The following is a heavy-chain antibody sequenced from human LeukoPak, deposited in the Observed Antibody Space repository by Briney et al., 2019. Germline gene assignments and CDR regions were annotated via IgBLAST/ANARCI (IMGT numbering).Heavy chain of an antibody. D-gene: IGHD6-19*01. J-gene: IGHJ6*02. CDR2: IGTAGDT. CDR1: GFTFSSYD. Sequence: GGSLRLSCAASGFTFSSYDMHWVRQATGKGLEWVSAIGTAGDTYYPGSVKGRFTISRENAKNSLYLQMNSLRAGDTAVYYCARAQYSSGWYGPVAYNYGMDVWGQGTTVTVSS. V-gene: IGHV3-13*01. CDR3: ARAQYSSGWYGPVAYNYGMDV.